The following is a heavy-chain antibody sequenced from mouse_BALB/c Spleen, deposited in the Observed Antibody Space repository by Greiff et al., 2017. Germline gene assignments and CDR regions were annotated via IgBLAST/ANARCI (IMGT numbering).Heavy chain of an antibody. D-gene: IGHD3-1*01. V-gene: IGHV5-4*02. Sequence: DVKLVESGGGLVKPGGSLKLSCAASGFTFSDYYMYWVRQTPEKRLEWVATISDGGSYTYYPDSVKGRFTISRDNAKNNLYLQMSSLKSEDTAMYYCARGGSDYKAWFAYWGQGTLVTVSA. CDR1: GFTFSDYY. J-gene: IGHJ3*01. CDR2: ISDGGSYT. CDR3: ARGGSDYKAWFAY.